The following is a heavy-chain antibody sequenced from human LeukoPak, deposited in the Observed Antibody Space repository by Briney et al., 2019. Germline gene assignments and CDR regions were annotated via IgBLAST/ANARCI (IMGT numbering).Heavy chain of an antibody. CDR2: IYHSGST. Sequence: SETLSLTCTVSGYSISSGYYWGWIRQPPGKGLEWIGSIYHSGSTYYNPSLKSRVTISVETSKNQFSLKLSSVTAADTAVYYCARDLPYDYVWGSPFDPWGQGTLVTVSS. V-gene: IGHV4-38-2*02. D-gene: IGHD3-16*01. CDR1: GYSISSGYY. J-gene: IGHJ5*02. CDR3: ARDLPYDYVWGSPFDP.